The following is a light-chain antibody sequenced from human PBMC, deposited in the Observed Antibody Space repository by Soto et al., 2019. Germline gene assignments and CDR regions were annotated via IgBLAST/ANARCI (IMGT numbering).Light chain of an antibody. Sequence: EFVLTPSPGTLSLSPGERATLSCRASQTVRNNYLAWYQQKPGQAPRLLIYDASSRATGIPDRFSGGGSGTEFTLTISSLQSEDFAVYFCQQYYDWPRTFGQGTKVDIK. CDR3: QQYYDWPRT. V-gene: IGKV3-20*01. CDR2: DAS. CDR1: QTVRNNY. J-gene: IGKJ1*01.